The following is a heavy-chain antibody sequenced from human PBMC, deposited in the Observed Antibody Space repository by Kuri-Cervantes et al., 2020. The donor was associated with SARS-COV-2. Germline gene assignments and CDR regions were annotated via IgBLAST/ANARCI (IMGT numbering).Heavy chain of an antibody. CDR1: GYTLTELS. CDR2: FDPEDGET. Sequence: ASVKVSCKVSGYTLTELSMHWVRQAPGKGLEWMGGFDPEDGETIYAQKFQGRVTMTEDTSTDTAYMELSSLRSEDTAVYYCATHDYSNYEEYWLDPWGQGTLVTVSS. CDR3: ATHDYSNYEEYWLDP. J-gene: IGHJ5*02. D-gene: IGHD4-11*01. V-gene: IGHV1-24*01.